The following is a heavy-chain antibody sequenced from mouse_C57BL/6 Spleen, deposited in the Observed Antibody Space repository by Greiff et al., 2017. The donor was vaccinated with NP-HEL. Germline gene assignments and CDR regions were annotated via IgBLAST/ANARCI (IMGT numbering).Heavy chain of an antibody. Sequence: QVQLQQPGAELVRPGSSVKLSCKASGYTFTSYWMDWVKQRPGQGLEWIGNIYPSDSETHYNQKFKDKATLTVDKSSSTAYMQLSSLTSEDSAVYYCAIGGYYGSGLYAMDYWGQGTSVTVSS. CDR1: GYTFTSYW. V-gene: IGHV1-61*01. D-gene: IGHD1-1*01. CDR3: AIGGYYGSGLYAMDY. J-gene: IGHJ4*01. CDR2: IYPSDSET.